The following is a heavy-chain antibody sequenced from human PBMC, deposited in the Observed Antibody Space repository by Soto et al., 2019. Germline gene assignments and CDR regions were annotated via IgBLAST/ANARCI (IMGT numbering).Heavy chain of an antibody. V-gene: IGHV3-30*18. D-gene: IGHD6-13*01. CDR3: AKDPAGYSIPFDP. CDR1: GFTFSSYG. Sequence: GSLRLSCAASGFTFSSYGMHWVRQAPGKRPEWVAVISYDGSNKYYADSVKGRFTISRDNSKNTLYLQMNSLRPDDTAVYYCAKDPAGYSIPFDPWGQGTLVTVSS. J-gene: IGHJ5*02. CDR2: ISYDGSNK.